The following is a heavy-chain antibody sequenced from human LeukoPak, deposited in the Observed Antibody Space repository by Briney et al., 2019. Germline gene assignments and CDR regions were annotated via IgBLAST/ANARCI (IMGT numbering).Heavy chain of an antibody. D-gene: IGHD4-23*01. Sequence: ASVKVSCKASGYTFTSYDINWVRQATGQGLEWMGWMNPNSGNTGYAQKFQGRVTMTRNTSISTAYMELSSLRPEDTAVYYCAREDYGGKGPVFDYWGQGTLVTVSS. J-gene: IGHJ4*02. V-gene: IGHV1-8*01. CDR3: AREDYGGKGPVFDY. CDR1: GYTFTSYD. CDR2: MNPNSGNT.